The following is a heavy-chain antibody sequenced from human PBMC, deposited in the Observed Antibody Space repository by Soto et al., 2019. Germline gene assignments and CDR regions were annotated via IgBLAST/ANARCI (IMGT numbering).Heavy chain of an antibody. Sequence: PGGSLRLFCAASGFTFSGYSVNWVRQAPGKGLEWVSYISSGSKTIYYADSVKGRFTVSRDNAKNSQYLQMNSLRDEDTAVYYCAREDILGVRSFDYWGQGTVVTVS. J-gene: IGHJ4*02. D-gene: IGHD3-9*01. CDR3: AREDILGVRSFDY. CDR2: ISSGSKTI. V-gene: IGHV3-48*02. CDR1: GFTFSGYS.